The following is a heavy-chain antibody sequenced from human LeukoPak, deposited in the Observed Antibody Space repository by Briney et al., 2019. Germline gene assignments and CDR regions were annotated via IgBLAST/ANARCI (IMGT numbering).Heavy chain of an antibody. CDR2: FKTKYSQV. CDR1: GFTFSDYA. J-gene: IGHJ4*02. V-gene: IGHV3-23*05. CDR3: ARSVPDYTRFDY. D-gene: IGHD4-11*01. Sequence: GRSLRLSCVASGFTFSDYAMNWVRQAPGKGLEWVSTFKTKYSQVYYAESVRGRFTISTDNSEKTVYLQMNSLRAEDTALYYCARSVPDYTRFDYWGQGALVTVSS.